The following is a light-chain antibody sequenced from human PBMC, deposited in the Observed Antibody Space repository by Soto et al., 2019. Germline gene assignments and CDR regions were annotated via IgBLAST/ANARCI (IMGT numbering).Light chain of an antibody. CDR2: EVI. CDR3: SSYTSSNVI. Sequence: QSALTQPASVSGSPGQSITISCTGTSSDVGGYNYVSWYQQHPGKAPKLIIFEVIYRPSGVSNRFSGSKSGNTASLTISGLQTEDEAEYYCSSYTSSNVIFGGGTKVTVL. V-gene: IGLV2-14*01. CDR1: SSDVGGYNY. J-gene: IGLJ2*01.